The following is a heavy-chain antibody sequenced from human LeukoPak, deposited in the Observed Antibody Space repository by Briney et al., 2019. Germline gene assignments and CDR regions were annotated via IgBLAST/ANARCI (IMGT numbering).Heavy chain of an antibody. CDR2: ISAYNGNT. CDR3: AREGSLHHSGDYYLSWFDP. D-gene: IGHD3-22*01. CDR1: GFTFNTYG. V-gene: IGHV1-18*01. Sequence: ASVKVSCKTSGFTFNTYGLAWVRQAPGQGLEWMGWISAYNGNTNYAQNLQDRGTMTTATSTTTAYMELRGLRSDDTAVYYCAREGSLHHSGDYYLSWFDPWGQGTLVTVSS. J-gene: IGHJ5*02.